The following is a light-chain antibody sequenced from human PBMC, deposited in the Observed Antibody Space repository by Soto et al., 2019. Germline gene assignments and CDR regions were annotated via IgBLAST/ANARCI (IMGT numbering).Light chain of an antibody. CDR2: AAS. CDR3: QQYYSYPRT. CDR1: QGISSY. Sequence: AIRMTQSPSSLSASTVDIVTITCRASQGISSYLAWYQQKPGKAPKLLIYAASTLQSGVPSRFSGSGSGTDFTLTISCLQSEDFATYYCQQYYSYPRTFGQGTKVDIK. V-gene: IGKV1-8*01. J-gene: IGKJ1*01.